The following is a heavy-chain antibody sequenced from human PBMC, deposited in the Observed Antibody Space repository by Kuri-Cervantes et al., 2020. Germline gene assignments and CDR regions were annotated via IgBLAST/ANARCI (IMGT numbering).Heavy chain of an antibody. V-gene: IGHV3-21*04. CDR1: GFPLRTYS. D-gene: IGHD5-12*01. CDR2: ISSSSTYI. J-gene: IGHJ4*02. Sequence: GESLKISCEASGFPLRTYSMNWVRQVPGKGLEWVSSISSSSTYIDYADSVKGRLTISRDNAENSLYLQMNSLTAEDTAVYYCAIDSGGYAEHYWGQGTLVTVSS. CDR3: AIDSGGYAEHY.